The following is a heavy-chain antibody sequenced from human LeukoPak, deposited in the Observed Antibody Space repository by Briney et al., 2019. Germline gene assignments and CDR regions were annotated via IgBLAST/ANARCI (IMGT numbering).Heavy chain of an antibody. CDR1: GYSFAKYW. CDR2: IYPGDSDA. D-gene: IGHD6-25*01. V-gene: IGHV5-51*03. CDR3: ARHDAARRRLVRFDP. Sequence: KPGESLKISCQGSGYSFAKYWIAWVRQMPGKGLEWMGVIYPGDSDANYSPSFEGQITISADKSIKTAYLEWSSLRASDTAMYYCARHDAARRRLVRFDPWGQGTQVIVS. J-gene: IGHJ5*02.